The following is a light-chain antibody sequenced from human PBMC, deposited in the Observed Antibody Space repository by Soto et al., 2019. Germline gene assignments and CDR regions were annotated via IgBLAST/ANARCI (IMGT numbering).Light chain of an antibody. Sequence: EIVLTQSPGTLSLSPGERATLSCRASQSVSRNYLAWYQQKPGQAPRLLIYGASSRATDIPDRFSGSGSGTDFTLTISRLEPEDFAVYYCHQYGSAPYTFGQGTKLEIK. CDR2: GAS. CDR3: HQYGSAPYT. J-gene: IGKJ2*01. CDR1: QSVSRNY. V-gene: IGKV3-20*01.